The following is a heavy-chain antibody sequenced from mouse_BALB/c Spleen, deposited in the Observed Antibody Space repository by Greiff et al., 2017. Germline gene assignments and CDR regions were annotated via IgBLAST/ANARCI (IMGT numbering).Heavy chain of an antibody. D-gene: IGHD2-2*01. CDR2: ISSGGSYT. V-gene: IGHV5-9-4*01. CDR3: ARVYGYDRGYYFDY. CDR1: GFTFSSYA. Sequence: EVHLVESGGGLVKPGGSLKLSCAASGFTFSSYAMSWVRQSPEKRLEWVAEISSGGSYTYYPDTVTGRFTISRDNAKNTLYLEMSSLRSEDTAMYYCARVYGYDRGYYFDYWGQGTTLTVSS. J-gene: IGHJ2*01.